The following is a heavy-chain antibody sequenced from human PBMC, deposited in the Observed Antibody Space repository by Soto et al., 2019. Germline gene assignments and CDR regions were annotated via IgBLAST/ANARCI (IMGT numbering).Heavy chain of an antibody. CDR1: GGTFSSYA. Sequence: SVKVSCKVSGGTFSSYAISWVRQAPGQGLEWMGGIIPIFGTANYAQKFQGRVTITADESTSTAYMELSSLRSEDTAVYYCARLLLEGSGSYYNGNWFDPWGQGTLVTV. J-gene: IGHJ5*02. CDR2: IIPIFGTA. V-gene: IGHV1-69*13. CDR3: ARLLLEGSGSYYNGNWFDP. D-gene: IGHD3-10*01.